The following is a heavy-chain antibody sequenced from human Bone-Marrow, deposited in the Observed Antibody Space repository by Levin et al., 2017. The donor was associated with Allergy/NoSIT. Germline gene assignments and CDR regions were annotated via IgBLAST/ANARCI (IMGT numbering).Heavy chain of an antibody. J-gene: IGHJ6*02. V-gene: IGHV1-18*01. CDR2: VSAYSGNT. CDR3: ARGHFPYYYYGMDV. Sequence: ASVKVSCKASGFTFTTYGLTWVRQAPGRGLEWMGWVSAYSGNTNYALNLQDRVTMTTDTATNTAYMELSSLRSDDTAIYYCARGHFPYYYYGMDVWGQGTTVVISS. CDR1: GFTFTTYG.